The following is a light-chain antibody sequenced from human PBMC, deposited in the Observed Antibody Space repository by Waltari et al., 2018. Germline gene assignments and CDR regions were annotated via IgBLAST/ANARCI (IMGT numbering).Light chain of an antibody. CDR1: QSVSGY. CDR3: QQYNNWLPLT. J-gene: IGKJ4*01. CDR2: DSS. V-gene: IGKV3D-15*01. Sequence: EIVLTQSPAPLSLSPGQRASLSCRASQSVSGYLAWYQQKPGQAPRLLIYDSSTRATGIPARFSGSGSGTDFTLTISSLQSEDFAVYYCQQYNNWLPLTFGGGTKVEIK.